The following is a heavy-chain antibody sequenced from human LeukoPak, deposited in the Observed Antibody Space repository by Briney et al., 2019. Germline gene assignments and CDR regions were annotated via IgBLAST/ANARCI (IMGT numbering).Heavy chain of an antibody. D-gene: IGHD3-16*02. CDR1: GGTFSSYA. CDR2: IIPILGIA. J-gene: IGHJ5*02. V-gene: IGHV1-69*04. Sequence: ASVKVSCKASGGTFSSYAISWVRQAPGQGLEWMGRIIPILGIANYAQKFQGRVTITADKSTSTAYMELSSLRSEDTTVYYCARSGGSLGEVSSLDWFDPWGQGTLVTVSS. CDR3: ARSGGSLGEVSSLDWFDP.